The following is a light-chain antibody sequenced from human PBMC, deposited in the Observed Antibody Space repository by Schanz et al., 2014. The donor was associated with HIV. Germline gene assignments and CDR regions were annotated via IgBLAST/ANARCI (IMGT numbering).Light chain of an antibody. CDR1: QSVSDNY. CDR2: DAS. Sequence: EIVLTQSPATLSLSPGERATLSCRASQSVSDNYLAWYQQRPGQAPRLLIYDASSRATGIPDRFSGSGSGTDFTLTIIRLEPEDFAVYYCQQYGSPPWTFGQGTKVEVK. CDR3: QQYGSPPWT. J-gene: IGKJ1*01. V-gene: IGKV3-20*01.